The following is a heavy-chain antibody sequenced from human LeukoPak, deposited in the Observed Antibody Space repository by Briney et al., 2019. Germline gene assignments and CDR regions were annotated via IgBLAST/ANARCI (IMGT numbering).Heavy chain of an antibody. CDR2: INPNSGGT. J-gene: IGHJ4*02. Sequence: GASVKVSCKASGYTFTGYYMHWVRQAPGLGLEWMGWINPNSGGTNYAQKFQGRVTMTRDTFISTAYMELSRLRSDDTAVYYCATSVGSSWYGYWGQGTLVTVSS. CDR3: ATSVGSSWYGY. D-gene: IGHD6-13*01. V-gene: IGHV1-2*02. CDR1: GYTFTGYY.